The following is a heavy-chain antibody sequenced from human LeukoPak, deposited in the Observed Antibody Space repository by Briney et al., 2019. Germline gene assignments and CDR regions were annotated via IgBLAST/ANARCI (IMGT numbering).Heavy chain of an antibody. CDR1: GGSISSYY. V-gene: IGHV4-4*07. Sequence: SETLSLTCTVSGGSISSYYWSWIRQPAGKGLEWIGHVYTSGSTKYNPSLKSRVTMSIDTSKNQFSLKLSSVTAADTAVYYCARGSSSSWYNWFDPWGQGTLVTVSS. J-gene: IGHJ5*02. CDR3: ARGSSSSWYNWFDP. D-gene: IGHD6-13*01. CDR2: VYTSGST.